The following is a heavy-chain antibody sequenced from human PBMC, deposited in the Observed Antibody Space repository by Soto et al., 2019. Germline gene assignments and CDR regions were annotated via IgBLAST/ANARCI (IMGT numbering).Heavy chain of an antibody. CDR2: IKSKTDGGTT. CDR1: GFTFSNGW. V-gene: IGHV3-15*07. J-gene: IGHJ6*02. CDR3: TTPKDGSAAAEYYYYYYGMDV. Sequence: GGSLRLSCAASGFTFSNGWMNWVRQAPGKGLEWVGCIKSKTDGGTTDYAAPVKGRFTISRDDSKNTLYLQMNSLKTEDTAVYYCTTPKDGSAAAEYYYYYYGMDVWGQGTTVTVSS. D-gene: IGHD6-13*01.